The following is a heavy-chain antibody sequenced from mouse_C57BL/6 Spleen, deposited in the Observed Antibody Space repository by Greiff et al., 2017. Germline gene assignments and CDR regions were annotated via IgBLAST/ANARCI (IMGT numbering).Heavy chain of an antibody. Sequence: QVQLKQSGPELVKPGASVKLSCKASGYTFTSYDINWVKQRPGQGLEWIGWIYPRDGSTKYNEKLKGKATLTVDTSSSTAYMELHSLTSEDSAVYFCARSGSKGAMDYWGQGTSGTVSS. V-gene: IGHV1-85*01. J-gene: IGHJ4*01. CDR1: GYTFTSYD. D-gene: IGHD2-5*01. CDR3: ARSGSKGAMDY. CDR2: IYPRDGST.